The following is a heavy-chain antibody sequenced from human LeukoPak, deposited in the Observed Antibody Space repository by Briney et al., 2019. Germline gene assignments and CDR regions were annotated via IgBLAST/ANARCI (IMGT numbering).Heavy chain of an antibody. D-gene: IGHD5-18*01. V-gene: IGHV3-74*01. CDR2: INSDGSIT. Sequence: GGSLRLSCAASGFIFTTYWMHWVRQAPGKGLVWVSHINSDGSITSYADSVKGRFTISRDNAKNTLYLQMNSLRAEDTAVYYCARDAVDTANAVWGQGTTVTVSS. CDR3: ARDAVDTANAV. CDR1: GFIFTTYW. J-gene: IGHJ6*02.